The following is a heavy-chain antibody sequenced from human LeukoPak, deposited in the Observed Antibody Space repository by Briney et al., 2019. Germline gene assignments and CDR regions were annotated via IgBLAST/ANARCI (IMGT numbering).Heavy chain of an antibody. J-gene: IGHJ4*02. CDR3: AADGDGYEH. CDR1: GLTFSRNW. D-gene: IGHD3-3*01. CDR2: IKEDGSAD. V-gene: IGHV3-7*01. Sequence: PGGSLRLSCAASGLTFSRNWMSWVRQAPGKGLEWVANIKEDGSADYYMDSVKGRFTISRDNAKNSLYLQMSSLRVEDTAMYYCAADGDGYEHWGQGALVIVSS.